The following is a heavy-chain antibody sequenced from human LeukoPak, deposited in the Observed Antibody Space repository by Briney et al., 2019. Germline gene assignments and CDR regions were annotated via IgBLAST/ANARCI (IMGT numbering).Heavy chain of an antibody. CDR2: ISWNSGSI. CDR3: AKDSRELPYLFDY. Sequence: GGSLRLSCAASGFTFDDYAMHWVRQAPGKGLEWVSGISWNSGSIGYADSVKGRFTISRDNAKNSLYLQMNSLRAEDTALYYCAKDSRELPYLFDYWGQGTLVTVSS. J-gene: IGHJ4*02. CDR1: GFTFDDYA. V-gene: IGHV3-9*01. D-gene: IGHD1-26*01.